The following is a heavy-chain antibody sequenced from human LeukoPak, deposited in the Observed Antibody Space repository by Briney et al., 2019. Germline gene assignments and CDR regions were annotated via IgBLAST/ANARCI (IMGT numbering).Heavy chain of an antibody. CDR1: TFTKAW. CDR3: TTEYYGGSDY. V-gene: IGHV3-15*07. D-gene: IGHD3-16*01. CDR2: VKNRGDGRTT. J-gene: IGHJ4*02. Sequence: GGSLRLSCVVSTFTKAWMNWVRQAPGKGLEWVGRVKNRGDGRTTDYAAPVKGRFTISRDDSKRTVYLQMNSLKTEDTAVYFCTTEYYGGSDYWGQGTLVTVSS.